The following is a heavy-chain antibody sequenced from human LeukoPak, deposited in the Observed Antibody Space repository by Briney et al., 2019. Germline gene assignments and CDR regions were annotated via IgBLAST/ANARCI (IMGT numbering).Heavy chain of an antibody. Sequence: SETLSLTCTVSGGSFSNHYWSWVRLPPGKALEWIGYISDSGATLSNPSLESRVTISVDRSNNQFSLKLSSVTAADTAIYYCARDTYYTSGTYYIDYFDSWGQGTLVTVSS. D-gene: IGHD3-10*01. V-gene: IGHV4-59*11. CDR2: ISDSGAT. CDR3: ARDTYYTSGTYYIDYFDS. CDR1: GGSFSNHY. J-gene: IGHJ4*02.